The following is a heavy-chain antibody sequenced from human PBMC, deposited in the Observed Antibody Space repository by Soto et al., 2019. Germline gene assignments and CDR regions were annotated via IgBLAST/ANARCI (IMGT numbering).Heavy chain of an antibody. V-gene: IGHV3-23*01. D-gene: IGHD6-13*01. CDR1: GFTFSSFA. J-gene: IGHJ6*02. CDR2: ISSSGETT. CDR3: VQDWTGNSCPCMVV. Sequence: EVQLLESGGGLVQPGGSLRLSCAASGFTFSSFAMTWVRQAPGEGLEWDSSISSSGETTYYSDSVKGRFTISRDISKNMVYLQMTSLRAEDTAVYFCVQDWTGNSCPCMVVWGQGTTVTVSS.